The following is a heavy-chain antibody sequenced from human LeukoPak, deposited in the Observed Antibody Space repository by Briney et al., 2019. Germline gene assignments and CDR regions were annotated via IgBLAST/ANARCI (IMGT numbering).Heavy chain of an antibody. V-gene: IGHV4-61*02. D-gene: IGHD6-19*01. J-gene: IGHJ4*02. Sequence: SETLSLTCTVSGDSISSGDYYWSWIRQPAGKGLEWIGRISSSGSTNYNPSLKSRVTISVDTSKNQFSLKLSSVTAADTAVYYCATPRYSSGWSPHANFDYWGQGTLVTVSS. CDR1: GDSISSGDYY. CDR2: ISSSGST. CDR3: ATPRYSSGWSPHANFDY.